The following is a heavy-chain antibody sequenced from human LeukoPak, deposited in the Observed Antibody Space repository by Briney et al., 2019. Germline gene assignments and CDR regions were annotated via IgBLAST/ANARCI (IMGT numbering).Heavy chain of an antibody. CDR2: IYSGGST. D-gene: IGHD5-18*01. CDR3: AILMGGYSSN. V-gene: IGHV3-66*01. CDR1: GFSVSSNY. J-gene: IGHJ4*02. Sequence: GGSLRLSCAAFGFSVSSNYMSWVRQAPGKGLEWVSLIYSGGSTYYADSVKGRFTISRDNSKNTLFLQMNGLRAEDTAVYYCAILMGGYSSNWGQGTLVTVSS.